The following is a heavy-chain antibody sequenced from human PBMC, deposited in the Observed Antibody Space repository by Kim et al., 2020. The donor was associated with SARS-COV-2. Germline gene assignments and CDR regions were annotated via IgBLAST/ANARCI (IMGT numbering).Heavy chain of an antibody. J-gene: IGHJ5*02. D-gene: IGHD6-6*01. V-gene: IGHV3-30*18. Sequence: GGSLRLSCAASGFTFSSYGMHWVRQAPGKGLEWVAVISYDGSNKYYADSVKGRFTISRDNSKNTLYLQMNSLRAEDTAVYYCAKDREQLAVFENWFDPWG. CDR3: AKDREQLAVFENWFDP. CDR1: GFTFSSYG. CDR2: ISYDGSNK.